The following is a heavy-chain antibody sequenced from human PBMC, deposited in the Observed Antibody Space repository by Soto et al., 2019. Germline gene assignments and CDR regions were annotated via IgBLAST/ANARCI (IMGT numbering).Heavy chain of an antibody. Sequence: ASVKVSCKASGGTFSSYSISWVRQSPGKGLEWMGGIIPIFGTANYAQKFQGRVTITADESTSTAYMELSSLRSEDTAVYYCARGVAVAGHYYYYGMDVWGQGTTVTVSS. CDR2: IIPIFGTA. D-gene: IGHD6-19*01. CDR1: GGTFSSYS. CDR3: ARGVAVAGHYYYYGMDV. V-gene: IGHV1-69*13. J-gene: IGHJ6*02.